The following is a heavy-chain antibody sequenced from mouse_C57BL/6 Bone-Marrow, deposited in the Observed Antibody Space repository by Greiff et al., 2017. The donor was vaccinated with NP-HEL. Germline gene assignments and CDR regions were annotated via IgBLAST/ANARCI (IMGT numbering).Heavy chain of an antibody. Sequence: VQLQQSGAELVKPGASVKMSCKASGYTFTSYWITWVKQRPGQGLEWIGDIYPGSGSTNYNEKFKSKATLTVDTSSSTAYMQLSSLTSEDSAVYYCARFYYGSSYPDYWGQGTTLTVSS. D-gene: IGHD1-1*01. J-gene: IGHJ2*01. CDR1: GYTFTSYW. CDR2: IYPGSGST. V-gene: IGHV1-55*01. CDR3: ARFYYGSSYPDY.